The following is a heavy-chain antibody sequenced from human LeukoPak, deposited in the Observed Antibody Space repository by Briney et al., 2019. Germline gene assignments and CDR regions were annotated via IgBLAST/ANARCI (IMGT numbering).Heavy chain of an antibody. Sequence: GGSLRLSCAASGSTFSSYEMNWVRQAPGKGLEWVSYIISSGSTIYYADSVKDRFTISRDNAKNSLYLQMNGVRAEDAAVYYCARVWSGYNLQCLFPWGQGALVTVSS. CDR2: IISSGSTI. D-gene: IGHD5-24*01. J-gene: IGHJ5*02. CDR1: GSTFSSYE. CDR3: ARVWSGYNLQCLFP. V-gene: IGHV3-48*03.